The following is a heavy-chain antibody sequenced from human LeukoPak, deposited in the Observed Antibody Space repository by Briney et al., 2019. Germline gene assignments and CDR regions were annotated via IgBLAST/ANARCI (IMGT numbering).Heavy chain of an antibody. J-gene: IGHJ4*02. Sequence: SETLSLTCAVSGGSISSSNWWNWVRQPPGKGLEWIGEIHHSGRTNYNPPLKSRVTISVDTSKNQFSLKLSSVTAADTAVYYCARDPSYYGSGSLDYWGQGTLVTVSS. CDR3: ARDPSYYGSGSLDY. CDR1: GGSISSSNW. V-gene: IGHV4-4*02. D-gene: IGHD3-10*01. CDR2: IHHSGRT.